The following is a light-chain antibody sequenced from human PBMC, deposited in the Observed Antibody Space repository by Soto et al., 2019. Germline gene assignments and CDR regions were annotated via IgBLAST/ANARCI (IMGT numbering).Light chain of an antibody. Sequence: QSVLTQPRSVSGSPGQSVTISCTGTSSDVGGYNYVSWFQQYPGKAPKLMIYDVSGRPSGVPDRFSGSKSGNTASLTISGLQADDEADYYCCSYAGSFIVVFGTGTKLTVL. J-gene: IGLJ1*01. CDR2: DVS. V-gene: IGLV2-11*01. CDR1: SSDVGGYNY. CDR3: CSYAGSFIVV.